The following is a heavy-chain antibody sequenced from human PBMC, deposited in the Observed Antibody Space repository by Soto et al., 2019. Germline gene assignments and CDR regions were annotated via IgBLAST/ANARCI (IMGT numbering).Heavy chain of an antibody. Sequence: SETLSLTCTVSGGSISSYYWSWIRQPPGKGLEWIGYIYYSGSTNYNPSLKSRVTISVDTSKNQFSPKLSSVTAADTAVYYCARHTVAGTAYFQHWGQGTLVTVSS. J-gene: IGHJ1*01. D-gene: IGHD6-19*01. CDR2: IYYSGST. CDR3: ARHTVAGTAYFQH. V-gene: IGHV4-59*08. CDR1: GGSISSYY.